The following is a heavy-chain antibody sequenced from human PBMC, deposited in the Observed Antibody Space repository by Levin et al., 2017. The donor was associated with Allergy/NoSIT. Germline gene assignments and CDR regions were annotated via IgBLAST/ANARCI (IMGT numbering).Heavy chain of an antibody. Sequence: PGGSLRLSCAASGFTFSSYAMSWVRQAPGKGLEWVSAISGSGGSTYYADSVKGRFTISRDNSKNTLYLQMNSLRAEDTAVYYCANSGGGGSYWDGYFDYWGQGTLVTVSS. CDR2: ISGSGGST. D-gene: IGHD1-26*01. J-gene: IGHJ4*02. V-gene: IGHV3-23*01. CDR1: GFTFSSYA. CDR3: ANSGGGGSYWDGYFDY.